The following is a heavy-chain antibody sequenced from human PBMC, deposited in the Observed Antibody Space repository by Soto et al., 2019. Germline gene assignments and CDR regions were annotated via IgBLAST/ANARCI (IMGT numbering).Heavy chain of an antibody. V-gene: IGHV3-23*01. CDR2: ISGSGGST. J-gene: IGHJ4*02. CDR3: AKDDRGERDTVSTFDY. CDR1: GFTFSSYA. D-gene: IGHD4-17*01. Sequence: EVQLLESGGGLVQPGGSLRLSCAASGFTFSSYAMSWVRQAPGKGLEWVSSISGSGGSTYYADSVKGRFTISRDNSKNTLYLQMNSLRAEDTAVYYCAKDDRGERDTVSTFDYWGQGTLVTVSS.